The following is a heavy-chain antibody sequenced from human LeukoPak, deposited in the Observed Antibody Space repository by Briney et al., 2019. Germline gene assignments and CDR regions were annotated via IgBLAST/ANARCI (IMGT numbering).Heavy chain of an antibody. D-gene: IGHD2-21*02. V-gene: IGHV3-23*01. CDR3: AKEGPYCGGDCYGVFDY. CDR2: ISNRGSTI. Sequence: PGGSLRLSCAASGFTFSSYAMSWVRQPPGKGLEWVSVISNRGSTINYADSVKGRFTVSRDNSKNTLYLQMSGLRAEDTAVYHCAKEGPYCGGDCYGVFDYWGQGTLVTVSS. CDR1: GFTFSSYA. J-gene: IGHJ4*02.